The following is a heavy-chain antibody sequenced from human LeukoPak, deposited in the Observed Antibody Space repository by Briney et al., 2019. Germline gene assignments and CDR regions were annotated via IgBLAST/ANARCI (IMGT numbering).Heavy chain of an antibody. D-gene: IGHD5-24*01. CDR3: ARGKRWLQET. V-gene: IGHV4-59*01. J-gene: IGHJ5*02. Sequence: SETLSLTCTVSGVSISSYYWSWIRQPPGKGLEWIGYIYYSGSTNYNPSLKSRVTISVDTSKNQFSLKLSSVTAADTAVYYCARGKRWLQETWGQGTLVTVSS. CDR2: IYYSGST. CDR1: GVSISSYY.